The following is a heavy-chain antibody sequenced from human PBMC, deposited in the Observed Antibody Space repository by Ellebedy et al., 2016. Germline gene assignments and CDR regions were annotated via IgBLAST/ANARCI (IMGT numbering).Heavy chain of an antibody. CDR2: IVVGSGNT. Sequence: ASVKVSCKASGFTFTSSAMQWVRQARGQRLEWIGWIVVGSGNTNYAQKFQERVTITRDMSTSTAYMELSSLRSEDTAVYYCAADYGGNSGGAFDIWGQGTMVTVSS. D-gene: IGHD4-23*01. CDR3: AADYGGNSGGAFDI. V-gene: IGHV1-58*02. J-gene: IGHJ3*02. CDR1: GFTFTSSA.